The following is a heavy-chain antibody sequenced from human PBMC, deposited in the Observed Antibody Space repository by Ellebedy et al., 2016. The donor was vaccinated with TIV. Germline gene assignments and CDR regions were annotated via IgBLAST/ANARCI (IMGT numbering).Heavy chain of an antibody. V-gene: IGHV3-33*08. J-gene: IGHJ4*02. Sequence: PGGSLRLSCAASGFTFSSYAMHWVRQAPGKGLEWVAVIWSDGSNKYYADSVKGRFTISRDNSKNTVYLQMNSLRDEDTAMYYCARAGGSGSFHSSNFDYWGQGALATVSS. D-gene: IGHD3-10*01. CDR1: GFTFSSYA. CDR3: ARAGGSGSFHSSNFDY. CDR2: IWSDGSNK.